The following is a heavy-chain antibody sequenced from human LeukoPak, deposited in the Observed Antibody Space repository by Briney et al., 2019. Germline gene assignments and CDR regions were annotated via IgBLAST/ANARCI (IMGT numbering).Heavy chain of an antibody. Sequence: GASVKVSCKASGYTFTSYDINWVRQATGQGLEWMGWMNPNSGKTGYAQKFHGRVTMTRDTSKSTAYMELSSLRSEDTAVYYCARESGFYGSGSRYWGQGTLVTVSS. CDR2: MNPNSGKT. CDR3: ARESGFYGSGSRY. J-gene: IGHJ4*02. CDR1: GYTFTSYD. V-gene: IGHV1-8*01. D-gene: IGHD3-10*01.